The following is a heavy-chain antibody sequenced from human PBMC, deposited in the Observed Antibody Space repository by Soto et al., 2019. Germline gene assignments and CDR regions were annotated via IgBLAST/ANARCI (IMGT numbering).Heavy chain of an antibody. J-gene: IGHJ6*02. CDR1: GFTFGDYA. V-gene: IGHV3-49*03. CDR3: TRVKGYYYYVMDV. Sequence: GESLKISCTASGFTFGDYAMSWFRQAPGKGLEWVGFIRSKAYGGTTEYAASVKGRFTISRDDSKSIAYLQMNSLKTEDTAVYYCTRVKGYYYYVMDVWGQGTTVTVS. CDR2: IRSKAYGGTT.